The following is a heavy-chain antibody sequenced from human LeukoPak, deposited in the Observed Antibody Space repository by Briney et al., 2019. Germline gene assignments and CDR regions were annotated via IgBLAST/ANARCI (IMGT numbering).Heavy chain of an antibody. Sequence: PGGSLRLSCAASGFTFSSYWMHWVRQAPGKGLVWVSRINSDGSSTRYADSVKGRFTISRDNAKNTLYLQMNSLRAEDTAVYYCAKDWGEYFDYVWGSFTSFDFWGQGTLVTVSS. CDR1: GFTFSSYW. CDR3: AKDWGEYFDYVWGSFTSFDF. J-gene: IGHJ4*02. CDR2: INSDGSST. V-gene: IGHV3-74*01. D-gene: IGHD3-16*01.